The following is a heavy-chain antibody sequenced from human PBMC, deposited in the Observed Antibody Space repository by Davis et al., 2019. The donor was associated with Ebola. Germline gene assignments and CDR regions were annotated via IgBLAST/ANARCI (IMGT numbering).Heavy chain of an antibody. CDR1: GLTFSGYG. J-gene: IGHJ6*02. CDR3: AKAAYSSGWGYYGMDV. V-gene: IGHV3-30*02. Sequence: GESLKISCAASGLTFSGYGMHWVRQAPGKGLEWVAFIRYDGSNKYYADSVKGRFTISRDNSKNTLYLQMNSLRAEDTAVYYCAKAAYSSGWGYYGMDVWGQGTTVIVSS. D-gene: IGHD6-19*01. CDR2: IRYDGSNK.